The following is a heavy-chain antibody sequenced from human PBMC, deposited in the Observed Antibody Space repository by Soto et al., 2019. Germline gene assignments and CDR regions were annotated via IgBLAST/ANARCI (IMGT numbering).Heavy chain of an antibody. CDR1: GFTFSSYG. CDR3: ARGMYYYDSSGYYGY. J-gene: IGHJ4*02. D-gene: IGHD3-22*01. CDR2: ISSSSSYI. Sequence: GGSLRLSCAASGFTFSSYGMNWVRQAPGKGLEWVSSISSSSSYIYYADSVKGRFTISRDNAKNSLYLQMNSLRAEDTAVYYCARGMYYYDSSGYYGYWGQGTLVTVSS. V-gene: IGHV3-21*01.